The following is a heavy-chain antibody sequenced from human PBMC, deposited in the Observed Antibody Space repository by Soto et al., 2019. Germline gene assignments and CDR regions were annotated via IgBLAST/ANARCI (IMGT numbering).Heavy chain of an antibody. J-gene: IGHJ4*02. CDR3: ARDARNADYDY. CDR1: GFTFSSHA. Sequence: EVQLVESGGGLVQPGGSLKLSCAASGFTFSSHAMNWVRQAPGKGLEWVAYIHGTRSIIYYADSVKGRFTISRDNAKNSLYQQMDSLRDEDTALYYCARDARNADYDYWGQVTVVTVSS. D-gene: IGHD3-16*01. CDR2: IHGTRSII. V-gene: IGHV3-48*02.